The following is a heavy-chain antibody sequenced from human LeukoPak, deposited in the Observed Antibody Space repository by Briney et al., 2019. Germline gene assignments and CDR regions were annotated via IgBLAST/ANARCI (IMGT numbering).Heavy chain of an antibody. Sequence: PGGSLRLSCAVSGFTFSSYSMNWVRQAPGKGLEWVSSISTSSSYIDYADSVKGRFTISIDNAKNSLYLQMSSLRTEDTAVYYCASGRSNIAATDSYFDYWGQGTLVTVSS. CDR2: ISTSSSYI. D-gene: IGHD6-13*01. J-gene: IGHJ4*02. CDR3: ASGRSNIAATDSYFDY. CDR1: GFTFSSYS. V-gene: IGHV3-21*01.